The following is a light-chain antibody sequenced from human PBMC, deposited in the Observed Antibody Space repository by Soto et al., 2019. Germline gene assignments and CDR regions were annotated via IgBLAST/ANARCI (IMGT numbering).Light chain of an antibody. V-gene: IGLV1-44*01. CDR1: SSNIGSNT. CDR2: SNN. Sequence: QSVLTQPPSASGTPGQRVTISCSGSSSNIGSNTVNWYQQLPGTAPKLLIYSNNQRPSGVPDRISGSKSGTSASLAISGLQSEDEADYYCAAWDASLHGRYVFGTGTKLTVL. J-gene: IGLJ1*01. CDR3: AAWDASLHGRYV.